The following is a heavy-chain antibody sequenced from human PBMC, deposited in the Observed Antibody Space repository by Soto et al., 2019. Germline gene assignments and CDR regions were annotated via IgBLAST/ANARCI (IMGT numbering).Heavy chain of an antibody. Sequence: QVQLVQSGAEVKKHGSSVKVSCNASGGTFSSYTISWVRQAPGQGLEWMGRIIPILGIANYAQKFQGRVTITADKSTSTAYMELSSLRSEDTAVYYCARDQNIDGYSGYDSEGDAFDIWGQGTMVTVSS. D-gene: IGHD5-12*01. V-gene: IGHV1-69*08. CDR3: ARDQNIDGYSGYDSEGDAFDI. J-gene: IGHJ3*02. CDR2: IIPILGIA. CDR1: GGTFSSYT.